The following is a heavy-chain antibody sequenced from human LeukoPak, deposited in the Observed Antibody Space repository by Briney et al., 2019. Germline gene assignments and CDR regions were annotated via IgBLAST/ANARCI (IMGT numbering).Heavy chain of an antibody. V-gene: IGHV4-39*01. J-gene: IGHJ4*02. Sequence: SETLSHIYTVSGGSISSSKYYWGWIRQPPRKGLEWIGSIYYSGSTYYNPSLKSRVTISVDTSKNQFSLKLSSVTAADTAVYFCARRWRLSYCDSWGQGTLVSVSS. CDR3: ARRWRLSYCDS. D-gene: IGHD6-25*01. CDR2: IYYSGST. CDR1: GGSISSSKYY.